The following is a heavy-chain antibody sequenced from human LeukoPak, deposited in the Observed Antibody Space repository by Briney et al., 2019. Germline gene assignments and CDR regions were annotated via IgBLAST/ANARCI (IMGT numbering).Heavy chain of an antibody. J-gene: IGHJ4*02. Sequence: GGSLRLSCAASGFTFSSYSMNRVRQAPGKGLEWVSSISSSSSYIYYADSVKGRFTISRDNAKNSLYLQMNSLRAEDTAVYYCARDWYCSGGSCYPFDYWGQGTLVTVSS. D-gene: IGHD2-15*01. V-gene: IGHV3-21*01. CDR1: GFTFSSYS. CDR3: ARDWYCSGGSCYPFDY. CDR2: ISSSSSYI.